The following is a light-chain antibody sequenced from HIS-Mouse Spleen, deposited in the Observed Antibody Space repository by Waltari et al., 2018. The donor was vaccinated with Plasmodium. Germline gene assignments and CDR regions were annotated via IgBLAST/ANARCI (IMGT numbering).Light chain of an antibody. CDR3: QAWDSSTDYV. Sequence: SYELTQPPSVSVSPGQTASITCSGDKLGDKYACWYQQKPGQSPVLVIYQDSKRPSGGPGRFSGSNSGNTATLTISGTQAMDEADYYCQAWDSSTDYVFGTGTKVTVL. J-gene: IGLJ1*01. V-gene: IGLV3-1*01. CDR2: QDS. CDR1: KLGDKY.